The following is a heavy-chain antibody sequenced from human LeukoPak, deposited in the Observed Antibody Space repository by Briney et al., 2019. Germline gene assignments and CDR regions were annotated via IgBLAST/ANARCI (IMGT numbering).Heavy chain of an antibody. V-gene: IGHV3-7*01. J-gene: IGHJ5*02. CDR1: GFTFSSYW. D-gene: IGHD6-13*01. Sequence: QSGGSLRLSCAASGFTFSSYWMSWVRQAPGKGLEWVANIKQDGSEKYYVDSVKGRFTISRDNAKNSLYLQMNSLRAEDTAVYYCARGPVVAAAAYSHWFDPWGQGTLVTVSS. CDR3: ARGPVVAAAAYSHWFDP. CDR2: IKQDGSEK.